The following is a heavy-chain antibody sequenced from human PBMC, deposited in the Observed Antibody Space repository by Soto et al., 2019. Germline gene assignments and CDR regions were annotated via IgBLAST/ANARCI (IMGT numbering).Heavy chain of an antibody. Sequence: PGGSLRLSCAASGFTFSSYSMNWVRQAPGKGLEWVSYISSSSSTIYYADSVKGRFTISRDNAKNSLYLQMNSLRDEDTAVYYCARDGSGRPIGRDYFDYWGQGTLVTVSS. CDR1: GFTFSSYS. J-gene: IGHJ4*02. CDR3: ARDGSGRPIGRDYFDY. V-gene: IGHV3-48*02. D-gene: IGHD6-19*01. CDR2: ISSSSSTI.